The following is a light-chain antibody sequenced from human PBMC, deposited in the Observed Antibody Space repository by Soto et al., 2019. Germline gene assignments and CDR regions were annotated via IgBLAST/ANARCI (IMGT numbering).Light chain of an antibody. CDR2: DAS. V-gene: IGKV1-39*01. Sequence: IHMTQSPSSLSASVGDTITITCQASQDINNYLNWYQQKPGKAPKLLIYDASSLETGVPSRFSGSGSGTTFTLTITSLQPDDFAIYFCQQSYTAPFTFGPGTKVEIK. CDR3: QQSYTAPFT. CDR1: QDINNY. J-gene: IGKJ3*01.